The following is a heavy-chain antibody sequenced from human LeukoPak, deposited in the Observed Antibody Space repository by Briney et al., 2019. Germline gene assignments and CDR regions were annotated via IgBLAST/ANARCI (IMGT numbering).Heavy chain of an antibody. D-gene: IGHD3-9*01. CDR1: GFTFSSYA. V-gene: IGHV3-23*01. Sequence: PGGSLRLSCAASGFTFSSYAMSWVRQAPGEGLEWVSAISGSGGSTYYADSVKGRFTISRDNSKNTLYLQMNSLRAEDTAVYYCSKTYYDILTGYYSDYWGQGTLVTVSS. CDR2: ISGSGGST. CDR3: SKTYYDILTGYYSDY. J-gene: IGHJ4*02.